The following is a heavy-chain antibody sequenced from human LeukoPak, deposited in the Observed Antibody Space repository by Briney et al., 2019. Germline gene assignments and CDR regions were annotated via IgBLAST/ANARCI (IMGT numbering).Heavy chain of an antibody. CDR1: GFTFSSYA. J-gene: IGHJ4*02. V-gene: IGHV3-23*01. CDR3: AKNWDY. CDR2: ISGSDGST. Sequence: GGSLRLACAASGFTFSSYAMSWVRQAPGKGLEWFSGISGSDGSTYYTDSVVGRFTISRDNSNNTLYLRMNSLRAEDTAVYYCAKNWDYWGQGTLVTVSS.